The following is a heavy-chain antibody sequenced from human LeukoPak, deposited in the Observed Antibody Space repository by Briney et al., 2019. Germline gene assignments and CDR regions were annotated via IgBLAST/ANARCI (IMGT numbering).Heavy chain of an antibody. D-gene: IGHD2-15*01. CDR1: GFTFSRYN. CDR3: ARATQYCSGGRCYDTWFDP. Sequence: GGSLRLSCAASGFTFSRYNMNWVRQAPGKGLEWVSSISSFKSYIYNADSVKGRFTISRDNAKNSLYLQMNSLRAEDTAVYYCARATQYCSGGRCYDTWFDPWGQGTLVTVSS. CDR2: ISSFKSYI. J-gene: IGHJ5*02. V-gene: IGHV3-21*01.